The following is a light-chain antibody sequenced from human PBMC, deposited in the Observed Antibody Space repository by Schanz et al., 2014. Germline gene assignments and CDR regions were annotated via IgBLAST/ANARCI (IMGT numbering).Light chain of an antibody. Sequence: EIVMTQSPATLSVSPGEGATLSCRASQSVSSNLAWYQQKPGQAPRLLIYDASNRATGIPDRFSGSGSGTDFTFTISRLEPEDFAVYYCQQYASSPPTFGGGTKV. CDR1: QSVSSN. V-gene: IGKV3-20*01. CDR2: DAS. CDR3: QQYASSPPT. J-gene: IGKJ4*01.